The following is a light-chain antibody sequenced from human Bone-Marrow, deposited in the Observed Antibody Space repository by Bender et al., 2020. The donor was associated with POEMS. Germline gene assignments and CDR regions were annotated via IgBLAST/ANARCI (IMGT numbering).Light chain of an antibody. CDR3: SSYSGTGSPVI. Sequence: QSALTQPASVSGSPGQSITISCIGTTSDIGTYNYVSWYQQHPGKAPKLMIFDVTNRPSGVSNRFSGSKSGNTASLTISGLQAEDEADYYCSSYSGTGSPVIFGGGTKLTVL. CDR2: DVT. J-gene: IGLJ2*01. V-gene: IGLV2-14*03. CDR1: TSDIGTYNY.